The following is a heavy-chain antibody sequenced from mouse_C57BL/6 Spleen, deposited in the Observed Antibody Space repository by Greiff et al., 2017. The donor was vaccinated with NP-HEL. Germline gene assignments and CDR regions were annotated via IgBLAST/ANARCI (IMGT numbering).Heavy chain of an antibody. V-gene: IGHV5-17*01. D-gene: IGHD4-1*02. CDR2: ISSGSSTI. J-gene: IGHJ2*01. CDR3: ARPTGTGYYFDY. CDR1: GFTFSDYG. Sequence: EVKLVESGGGLVKPGGSLKLSCAASGFTFSDYGMHWVRQAPEKGLEWVAYISSGSSTIYYADTVKGRFTISRDNAKNTLFLQMNSLRSEDTAMYYCARPTGTGYYFDYWGQGTTLTVSS.